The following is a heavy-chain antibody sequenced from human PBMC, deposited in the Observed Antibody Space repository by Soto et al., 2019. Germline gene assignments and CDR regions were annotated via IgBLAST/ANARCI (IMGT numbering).Heavy chain of an antibody. J-gene: IGHJ3*02. CDR1: GFTFSSYT. D-gene: IGHD2-2*02. V-gene: IGHV3-23*01. Sequence: GGSLRLSTAASGFTFSSYTMSWVRQAPGKGLEWVSAISGSGAGTYYADSVKGRFTISRDNSKNTLYLQMNSLRAEDTAVYYCAKVRTQLVYKGTFDTWGQGTMVTVSS. CDR2: ISGSGAGT. CDR3: AKVRTQLVYKGTFDT.